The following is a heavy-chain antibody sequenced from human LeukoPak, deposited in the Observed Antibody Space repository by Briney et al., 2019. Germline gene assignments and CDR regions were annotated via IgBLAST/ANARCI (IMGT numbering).Heavy chain of an antibody. V-gene: IGHV3-48*01. D-gene: IGHD3-22*01. J-gene: IGHJ4*02. CDR1: GFTFSSYS. CDR3: ARVKNYYDSSGYYGSD. CDR2: ISSSSSTI. Sequence: GGSLRLSCAASGFTFSSYSMNWVRQAPGKGLEWVSYISSSSSTIYYADSVKGRFTISRDNAKNSLYLQINSLRAEDTAVYYCARVKNYYDSSGYYGSDWGQGTLVTVSS.